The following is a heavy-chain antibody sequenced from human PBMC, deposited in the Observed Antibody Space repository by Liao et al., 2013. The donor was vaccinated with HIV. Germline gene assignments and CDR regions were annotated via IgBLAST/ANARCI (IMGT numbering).Heavy chain of an antibody. CDR3: ARENTFGGVIVSAFDI. D-gene: IGHD3-16*02. CDR2: IYTSGST. V-gene: IGHV4-4*07. J-gene: IGHJ3*02. CDR1: GASFISYS. Sequence: QVQLQESGPGLVKPSETLSLTCTVSGASFISYSWSWIRQPAGKGLEWIGRIYTSGSTSYNPSLKSRVTMSVDTSKNQFSLKLSSVTAADTAVYYCARENTFGGVIVSAFDIWGQRGQWSPVSS.